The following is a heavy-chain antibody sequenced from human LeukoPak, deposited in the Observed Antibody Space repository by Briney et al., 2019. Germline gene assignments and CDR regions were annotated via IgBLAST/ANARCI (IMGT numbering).Heavy chain of an antibody. V-gene: IGHV4-59*01. CDR2: IHYSGST. D-gene: IGHD1-26*01. J-gene: IGHJ4*02. CDR1: GGSFNSGY. Sequence: SETLSLTCSVSGGSFNSGYWSWLRQPPGKGLEWIGCIHYSGSTNYSPSLKSRVTISVDTSKNQFSLKLSSVTAADTAVYYCARSSGIVGAREDYWGQGTLVTVSS. CDR3: ARSSGIVGAREDY.